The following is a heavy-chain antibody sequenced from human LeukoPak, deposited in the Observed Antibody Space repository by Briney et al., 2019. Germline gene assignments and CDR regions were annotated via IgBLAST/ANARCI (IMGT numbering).Heavy chain of an antibody. D-gene: IGHD3-22*01. V-gene: IGHV1-3*01. CDR1: GYTFTSYA. J-gene: IGHJ4*02. CDR3: AIGPVVITTGFDY. Sequence: ASVKVSCKASGYTFTSYAMHWVRQAPGQRLEWMGWINAGNGNTKYSQKFQGRVTITRDTSASTAYMELSSLRSEDTAVYYCAIGPVVITTGFDYWGQGTLVTVSS. CDR2: INAGNGNT.